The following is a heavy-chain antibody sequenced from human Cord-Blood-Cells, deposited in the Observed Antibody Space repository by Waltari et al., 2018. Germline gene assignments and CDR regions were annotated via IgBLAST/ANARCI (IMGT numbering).Heavy chain of an antibody. CDR2: MNPNSGNT. Sequence: VQLVQSGAEVKKPGASVKVSCKASGYTFTSYHTNWVGPATGQGLEWMGWMNPNSGNTGYAQKFQGRVTITRNTSISTAYMELSSLRSEDTAVYYCARAIRGSYFPDAFDIWGQGTMVTVSS. V-gene: IGHV1-8*03. D-gene: IGHD1-26*01. CDR1: GYTFTSYH. J-gene: IGHJ3*02. CDR3: ARAIRGSYFPDAFDI.